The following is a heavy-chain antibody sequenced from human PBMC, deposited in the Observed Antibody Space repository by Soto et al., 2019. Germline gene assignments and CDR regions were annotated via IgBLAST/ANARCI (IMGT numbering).Heavy chain of an antibody. J-gene: IGHJ6*02. CDR3: ARQSGATVTISDYYYYGMDV. CDR1: GGSISSSSYY. V-gene: IGHV4-39*01. D-gene: IGHD4-17*01. Sequence: PSETLSLTCTVSGGSISSSSYYWGWIRQPPGKGLEWIGSIYYSGSTYYNPSLKSRVTISVDTSKNQFSLKLSSVTAADTAVYYCARQSGATVTISDYYYYGMDVWGQGTTVTVSS. CDR2: IYYSGST.